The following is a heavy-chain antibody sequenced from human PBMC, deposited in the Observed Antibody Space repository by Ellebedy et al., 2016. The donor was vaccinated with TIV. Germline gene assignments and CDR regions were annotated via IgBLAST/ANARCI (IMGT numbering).Heavy chain of an antibody. CDR3: ARATAGFDY. CDR2: IGTAGDT. D-gene: IGHD1-1*01. J-gene: IGHJ4*02. Sequence: GESLKISCAASGFTFSSYDMPWVRQVTGKGLEWVSAIGTAGDTYYPGSVKGRFTISRENAKKSLYLQMNSLRAEDTAVYYCARATAGFDYWGQGTLVTVSS. V-gene: IGHV3-13*01. CDR1: GFTFSSYD.